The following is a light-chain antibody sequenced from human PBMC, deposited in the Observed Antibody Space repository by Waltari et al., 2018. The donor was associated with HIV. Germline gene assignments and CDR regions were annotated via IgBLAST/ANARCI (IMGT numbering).Light chain of an antibody. CDR2: GFN. J-gene: IGLJ2*01. CDR1: TSNVGAGHD. V-gene: IGLV1-40*01. Sequence: QSVLTQTPSVSGAPGQRVTNSCTGSTSNVGAGHDVHWYQHLLGTAPKLLLNGFNSRPSGVPDRFSGSKSGTSASLAITGLQAEDGADYYCQSYDSTLSAVIFGGGTKLTVL. CDR3: QSYDSTLSAVI.